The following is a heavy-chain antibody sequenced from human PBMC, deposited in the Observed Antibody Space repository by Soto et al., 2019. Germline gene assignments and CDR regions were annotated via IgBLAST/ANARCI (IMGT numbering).Heavy chain of an antibody. J-gene: IGHJ6*03. D-gene: IGHD2-15*01. V-gene: IGHV4-59*01. CDR2: IYYSGST. Sequence: SETLSLTCTVSGGSISSYYWSWIRQPPGKGLEWIGYIYYSGSTNYNPSLKSRVTISVDTSKNQFSLKLSSVTAADTAVYYCSRVESRIVVVAATDYYYYYMDVWGKGTTVTVSS. CDR3: SRVESRIVVVAATDYYYYYMDV. CDR1: GGSISSYY.